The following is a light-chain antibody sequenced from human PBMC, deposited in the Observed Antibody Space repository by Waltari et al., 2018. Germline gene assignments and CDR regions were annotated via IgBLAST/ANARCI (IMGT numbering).Light chain of an antibody. CDR2: DAS. CDR3: QQYDSYPWT. J-gene: IGKJ1*01. V-gene: IGKV1-5*01. CDR1: PSISSW. Sequence: DIQMTQSPSTLSASVGDRVTITCRARPSISSWLAWYQQKPGKTPKLLIYDASSLESGVPSRFSGSGSGTEFTLTVSSLQPDDFATYYCQQYDSYPWTFGQGTKVEIK.